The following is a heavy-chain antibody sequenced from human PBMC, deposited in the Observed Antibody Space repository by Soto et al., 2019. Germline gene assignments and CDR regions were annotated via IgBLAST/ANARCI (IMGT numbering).Heavy chain of an antibody. D-gene: IGHD3-22*01. Sequence: TLSLTCTVSGGSISSYYWSWIRQPPGKGLEWIGYIYYSGSTNYNPSLKSRVTISVDTSKNQFSLKLSSVTAADTAVYYCARGGRPYSYDSSGYAAFDIWGQGTMVTVSS. CDR1: GGSISSYY. V-gene: IGHV4-59*01. CDR3: ARGGRPYSYDSSGYAAFDI. J-gene: IGHJ3*02. CDR2: IYYSGST.